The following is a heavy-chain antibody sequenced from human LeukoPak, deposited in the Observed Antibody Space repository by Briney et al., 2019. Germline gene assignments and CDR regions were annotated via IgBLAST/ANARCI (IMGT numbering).Heavy chain of an antibody. D-gene: IGHD3-22*01. V-gene: IGHV4-39*07. CDR3: AREDDYYDSSGYP. Sequence: SETLSLTCTVSGGSISSSSYYWGWIRQPPGKGLEWIGSIYYSGSTYYNPSLKSRVTISVDTSKNQFSLKLSSVTAADTAVYYCAREDDYYDSSGYPWGQGTLVTVSS. CDR1: GGSISSSSYY. CDR2: IYYSGST. J-gene: IGHJ4*02.